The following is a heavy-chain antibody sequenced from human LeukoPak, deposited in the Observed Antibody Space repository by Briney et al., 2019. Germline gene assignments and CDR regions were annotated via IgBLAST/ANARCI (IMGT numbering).Heavy chain of an antibody. J-gene: IGHJ4*02. D-gene: IGHD3-9*01. V-gene: IGHV1-69*06. CDR2: IIPIFGTA. CDR1: GGTFSSYA. CDR3: AATDYKYYDILTGYYRLDY. Sequence: ASVKVSCKASGGTFSSYAISWVRQAPGQGLEWMGGIIPIFGTANYAQKFQGRVTITADKSTSTAYMELSSLRSEDTAVYYCAATDYKYYDILTGYYRLDYWRQGTLVTVSS.